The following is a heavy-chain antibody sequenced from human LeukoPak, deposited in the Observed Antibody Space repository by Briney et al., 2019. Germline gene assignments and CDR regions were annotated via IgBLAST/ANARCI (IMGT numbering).Heavy chain of an antibody. CDR2: IYYSGST. J-gene: IGHJ6*02. V-gene: IGHV4-39*07. CDR3: ARELTYYYDSSGSNHYYYYGMDV. Sequence: PSETLSLTCTVSGGSISSSSYYWGWIRQPPGKGLEWIGSIYYSGSTYYNPSLKSRVTISVDTSKNQFSLRLSSVTAADTAVYYCARELTYYYDSSGSNHYYYYGMDVWGQGTTVTVSS. CDR1: GGSISSSSYY. D-gene: IGHD3-22*01.